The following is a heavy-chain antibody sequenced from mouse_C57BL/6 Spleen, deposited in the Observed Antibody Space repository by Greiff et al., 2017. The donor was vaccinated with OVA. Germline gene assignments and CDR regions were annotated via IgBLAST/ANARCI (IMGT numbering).Heavy chain of an antibody. V-gene: IGHV1-15*01. CDR1: GYTFTDYE. J-gene: IGHJ4*01. CDR3: TRPTTVVATRYAMDY. Sequence: QVQLKESGAELVRPGASVTLSCKASGYTFTDYEMHWVKQTPVHGLEWIGAIDPETGGTAYNQKFKGKAILTADKSSSTAYMELRSLTSEDSAVYYCTRPTTVVATRYAMDYWGQGTSVTVSS. CDR2: IDPETGGT. D-gene: IGHD1-1*01.